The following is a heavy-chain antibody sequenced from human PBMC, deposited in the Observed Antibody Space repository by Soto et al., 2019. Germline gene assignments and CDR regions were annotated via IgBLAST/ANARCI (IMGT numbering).Heavy chain of an antibody. Sequence: ASVKVSCKASGYTFTSYAMHWVRQAPGQRLEWMGWINAGNGNTKYSQKFQGRVTITRDTSASTANMELSSLRSEDTAVYYCARIVVVVAATFMYNWFDPWGQGTLVTVSS. CDR3: ARIVVVVAATFMYNWFDP. CDR2: INAGNGNT. D-gene: IGHD2-15*01. V-gene: IGHV1-3*01. J-gene: IGHJ5*02. CDR1: GYTFTSYA.